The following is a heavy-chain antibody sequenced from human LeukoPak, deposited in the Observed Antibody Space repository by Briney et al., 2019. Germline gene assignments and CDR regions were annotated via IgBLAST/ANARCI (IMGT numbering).Heavy chain of an antibody. CDR3: ARISVTLLRYYYGSGSPRYWFDP. J-gene: IGHJ5*02. Sequence: GGSLRLSCAASGFTFSRYWMSWVRQAPGKGLEWVANIKQDGSEKYYVDSVKGRFTISRDNAKNSLYLQMNSLRAEDTAVYYCARISVTLLRYYYGSGSPRYWFDPWGQGTLVTVSS. CDR1: GFTFSRYW. CDR2: IKQDGSEK. D-gene: IGHD3-10*01. V-gene: IGHV3-7*03.